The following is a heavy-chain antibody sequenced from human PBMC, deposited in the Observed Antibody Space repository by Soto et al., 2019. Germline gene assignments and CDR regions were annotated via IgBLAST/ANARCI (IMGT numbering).Heavy chain of an antibody. Sequence: EVQVVESGGGLVQPGGSLRLSCSFTFSMYSMNWVRQAPGKGLGWVASISSGGDYIKYADSVQGRFTISRDNAKNSVSRQMNSLTVADTAICFCTRDQGGSYDSWFDPWGQGTLVTVSS. CDR1: FTFSMYS. J-gene: IGHJ5*02. CDR3: TRDQGGSYDSWFDP. V-gene: IGHV3-21*01. CDR2: ISSGGDYI. D-gene: IGHD1-26*01.